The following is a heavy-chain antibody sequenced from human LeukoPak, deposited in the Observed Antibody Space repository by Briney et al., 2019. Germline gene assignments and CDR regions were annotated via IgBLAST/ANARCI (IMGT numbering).Heavy chain of an antibody. CDR2: IYYSGSI. V-gene: IGHV4-59*01. Sequence: SETLSLTCTVSGASISSYYWSWIRQPPGKELEWIGDIYYSGSIKYNPSLKSRVTMSVDTSKNQFSLKLSSMTAADTAIYYCARENPSGYYNRPIDYWGQGTLVTVSS. CDR3: ARENPSGYYNRPIDY. D-gene: IGHD3-22*01. CDR1: GASISSYY. J-gene: IGHJ4*02.